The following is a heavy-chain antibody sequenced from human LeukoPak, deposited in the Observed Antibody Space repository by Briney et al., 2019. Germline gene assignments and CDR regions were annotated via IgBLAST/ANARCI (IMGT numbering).Heavy chain of an antibody. J-gene: IGHJ5*02. CDR2: IYTSGST. V-gene: IGHV4-39*07. D-gene: IGHD2-2*01. CDR3: AREIKYCSSTSCYGRFDP. Sequence: PSETLSLTCTVSGGSISSSSYYWGWIRQPPGKGLEWIGRIYTSGSTNYNPSLKSRVTISVDTSKNQFSLKLSSVTAADTAVYYCAREIKYCSSTSCYGRFDPWGQGTLVTVSS. CDR1: GGSISSSSYY.